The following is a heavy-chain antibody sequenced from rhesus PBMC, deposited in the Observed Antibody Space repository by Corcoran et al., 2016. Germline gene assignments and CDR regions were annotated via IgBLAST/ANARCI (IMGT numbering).Heavy chain of an antibody. CDR1: GYSFTCHW. Sequence: EVQLVQSGAEVKRPGESLKISCMSSGYSFTCHWVSCVRQMPGKGLEWMGAIDPSDSDTRYSPSFQGKVTISADKSISTAYLQWSSLKASDTATYYCAKSVGDYWGQGVLVTVSS. CDR3: AKSVGDY. V-gene: IGHV5-20*02. CDR2: IDPSDSDT. J-gene: IGHJ4*01. D-gene: IGHD1-44*01.